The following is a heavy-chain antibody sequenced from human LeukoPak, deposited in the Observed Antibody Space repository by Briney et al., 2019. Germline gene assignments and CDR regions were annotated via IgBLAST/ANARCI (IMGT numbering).Heavy chain of an antibody. CDR3: ARHPNLDY. CDR2: INPNSGGT. J-gene: IGHJ4*02. Sequence: ASVKVSCKASGYTFTDYYVHWVRQAPGQGLEWMGWINPNSGGTSYAQKFQDRVTLTRDTSIRTAYMELSRLTSDDTAVYYCARHPNLDYWGQGTLVFVSS. CDR1: GYTFTDYY. V-gene: IGHV1-2*02.